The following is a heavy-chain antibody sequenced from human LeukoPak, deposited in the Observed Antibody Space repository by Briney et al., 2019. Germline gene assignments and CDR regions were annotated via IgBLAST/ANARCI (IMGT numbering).Heavy chain of an antibody. V-gene: IGHV1-69*13. CDR3: AGAMVRGVMEGPFDY. CDR1: GGTFSSYA. D-gene: IGHD3-10*01. CDR2: IIPIFGTA. Sequence: SVTVSFTASGGTFSSYAISWVRQAPGQGLGWMGGIIPIFGTANYAQKFQGRVTITADESTSTAYMELSSLRSEDTAVYYCAGAMVRGVMEGPFDYWGQGTLVTVSS. J-gene: IGHJ4*02.